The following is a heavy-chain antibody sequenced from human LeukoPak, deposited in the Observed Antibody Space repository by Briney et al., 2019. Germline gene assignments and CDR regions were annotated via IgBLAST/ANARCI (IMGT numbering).Heavy chain of an antibody. CDR3: ARGLQGYYDSLTGYYRGRYYFDY. J-gene: IGHJ4*02. CDR1: GGSFSGYY. CDR2: ITGSGSGA. Sequence: HASETLSLTCAVYGGSFSGYYWSWVRQAPGKGLEWVSVITGSGSGADYADSVKGRFTISRDNSQNTVHLQMNSLRAEDTAVYYCARGLQGYYDSLTGYYRGRYYFDYWGQGTLVTVSS. V-gene: IGHV3-23*01. D-gene: IGHD3-9*01.